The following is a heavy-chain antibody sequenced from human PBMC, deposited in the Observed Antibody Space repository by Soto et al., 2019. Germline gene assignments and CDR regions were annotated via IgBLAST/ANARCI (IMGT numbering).Heavy chain of an antibody. J-gene: IGHJ4*02. CDR2: MNPNSGNT. Sequence: ASVKVSCKASGYTFTSYDINWVRLATGQGLEWMGWMNPNSGNTAYAQKFQGRVTMTRNTSISTAYMELSSLRSEDTAMYYCARQSSSGWYLRYFDYWGQGTLVTVSS. CDR1: GYTFTSYD. D-gene: IGHD6-19*01. CDR3: ARQSSSGWYLRYFDY. V-gene: IGHV1-8*01.